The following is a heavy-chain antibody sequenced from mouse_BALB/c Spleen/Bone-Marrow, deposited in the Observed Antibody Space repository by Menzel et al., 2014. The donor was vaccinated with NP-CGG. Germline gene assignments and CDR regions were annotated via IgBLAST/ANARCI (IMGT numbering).Heavy chain of an antibody. CDR1: GFTFSSYG. CDR2: INSNGGST. J-gene: IGHJ2*01. V-gene: IGHV5-6-3*01. Sequence: DVKLQESGGGLVQPGGSLKLSCAASGFTFSSYGMSWVRQTPDKRLELVATINSNGGSTYYPDSVKGRFTISRDNAKNTLYLQMSSLKSKDTAMYYCARERYYGNGRIFEYWGQGTTLTVSS. CDR3: ARERYYGNGRIFEY. D-gene: IGHD1-1*01.